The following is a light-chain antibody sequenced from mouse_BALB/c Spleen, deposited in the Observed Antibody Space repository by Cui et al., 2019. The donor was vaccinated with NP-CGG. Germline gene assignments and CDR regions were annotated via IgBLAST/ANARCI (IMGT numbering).Light chain of an antibody. V-gene: IGLV1*01. CDR1: TGAVTNSNY. CDR2: GTN. CDR3: ALWYSNHWV. J-gene: IGLJ1*01. Sequence: QAVVTQDSALTTSPAETVTLTCGSSTGAVTNSNYANWVQEKPDHLFTGLIGGTNNRAPGVPARFSGYLIGDKAALTITGAQTEDEAIYFCALWYSNHWVFGGGTKVTVL.